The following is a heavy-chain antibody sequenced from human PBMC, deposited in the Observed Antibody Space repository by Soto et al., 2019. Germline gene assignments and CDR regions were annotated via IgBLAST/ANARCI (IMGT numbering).Heavy chain of an antibody. CDR1: GGSISGDYY. J-gene: IGHJ4*02. D-gene: IGHD2-15*01. V-gene: IGHV4-30-4*08. CDR2: IYYSGSS. Sequence: SETLSLTCSVSGGSISGDYYWSWIRQSPEKGLEWIGYIYYSGSSYSNPALQSRLSMSLDTSKNQFSLKLRSVTAADTAVYYCGRGGARWPGYFDSWGQGALVTVS. CDR3: GRGGARWPGYFDS.